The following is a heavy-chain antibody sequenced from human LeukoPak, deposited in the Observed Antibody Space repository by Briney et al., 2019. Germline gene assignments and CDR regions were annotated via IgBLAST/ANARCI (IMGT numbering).Heavy chain of an antibody. CDR2: INPSGGST. CDR1: GYTFTSYY. Sequence: ASVKVSCKASGYTFTSYYMHWVRQAPGQGLEWMGIINPSGGSTSYAQKFQGRVTMTRDTSTSTVYMELSSLRSEDTAVYYCARVRSSSDWYTNFDYWGQGTLVTVSS. J-gene: IGHJ4*02. CDR3: ARVRSSSDWYTNFDY. V-gene: IGHV1-46*01. D-gene: IGHD6-19*01.